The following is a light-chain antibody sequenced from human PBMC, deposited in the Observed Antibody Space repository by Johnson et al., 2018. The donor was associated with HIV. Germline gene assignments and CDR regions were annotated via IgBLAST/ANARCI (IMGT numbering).Light chain of an antibody. J-gene: IGLJ1*01. V-gene: IGLV1-51*01. Sequence: QSVLTQPPSVSAAPGQKVTISCSGSSSNIGNNYVSWYQQLPGTAPKLLIYDNNKRPSGIPDRFSGPKSGPSATLGIPRLQAGDEADYYCGTWDSTPSAVYVFGTGTKVTVL. CDR3: GTWDSTPSAVYV. CDR1: SSNIGNNY. CDR2: DNN.